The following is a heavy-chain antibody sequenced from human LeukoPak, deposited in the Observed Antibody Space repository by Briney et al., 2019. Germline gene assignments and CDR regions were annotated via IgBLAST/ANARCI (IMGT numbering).Heavy chain of an antibody. CDR3: VRVGSVSGSDYLDY. J-gene: IGHJ4*02. V-gene: IGHV3-72*01. CDR1: GFTFSDHF. CDR2: SRNKAKSYTT. D-gene: IGHD6-19*01. Sequence: GGSLSLSCAVSGFTFSDHFLDWVRQAPGKGLEWVGRSRNKAKSYTTEYAACVKGRFTISRDDSKNSLYLQMNSLETEDTAVYYCVRVGSVSGSDYLDYWGQGTLVTVSS.